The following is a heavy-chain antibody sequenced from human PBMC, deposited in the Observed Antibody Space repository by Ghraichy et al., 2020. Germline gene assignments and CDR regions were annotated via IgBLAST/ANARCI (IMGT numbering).Heavy chain of an antibody. D-gene: IGHD3-10*01. CDR2: IYSGGST. V-gene: IGHV3-53*01. J-gene: IGHJ6*03. Sequence: GGSLRLSCAASGFTVSSNYMSWVRQAPGKGLEWVSVIYSGGSTYYADSVKGRFTISRDNSKNTLYLQMNSLRAEDTAVYYCARDYYGSGSYYRSDYYMDVWGKGTTVTVSS. CDR3: ARDYYGSGSYYRSDYYMDV. CDR1: GFTVSSNY.